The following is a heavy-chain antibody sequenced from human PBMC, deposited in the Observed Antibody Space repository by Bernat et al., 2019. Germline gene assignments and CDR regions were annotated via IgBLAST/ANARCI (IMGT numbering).Heavy chain of an antibody. Sequence: QVQLVQSGAEVKKPGASVKVSCKASGYTFTGYYMHWVRQAPGQGLEWMGWINPNSGGTNYAQKFQGWVTMTRDTSISTAYMELSRLRSDDTAVYYCARSSSGGWGRLIYWYFDLWGRGTLVTVSS. CDR2: INPNSGGT. V-gene: IGHV1-2*04. CDR1: GYTFTGYY. J-gene: IGHJ2*01. CDR3: ARSSSGGWGRLIYWYFDL. D-gene: IGHD3-10*01.